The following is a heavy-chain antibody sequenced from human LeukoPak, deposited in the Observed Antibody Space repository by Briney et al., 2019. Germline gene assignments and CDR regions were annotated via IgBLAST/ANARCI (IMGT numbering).Heavy chain of an antibody. CDR2: ISSSGSTI. J-gene: IGHJ6*02. V-gene: IGHV3-11*01. D-gene: IGHD2-15*01. CDR1: GFTFSDYY. Sequence: GGSLRLSCAASGFTFSDYYMSWIRQAPGKGLEWVSYISSSGSTIYYADSVKGRFTISRDNAKNSLYLQMNSLRAEDTAVYYCARDYGYCSGGSCYYYYGMDVWGQGTTVTVSS. CDR3: ARDYGYCSGGSCYYYYGMDV.